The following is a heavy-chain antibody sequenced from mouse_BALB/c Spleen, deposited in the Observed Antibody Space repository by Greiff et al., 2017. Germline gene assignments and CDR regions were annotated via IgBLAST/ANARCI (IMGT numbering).Heavy chain of an antibody. D-gene: IGHD2-3*01. CDR2: IYPGNSDT. CDR3: TRGIYDGYSYYFDY. Sequence: EVKLQESGAELVRPGSSVKISCKASGYAFSSYWMNWVKQRPGQGLEWIGAIYPGNSDTSYNQKFKGKAKLTAVTSTSTAYMELSSLTNEDSAVYYCTRGIYDGYSYYFDYWGQGTTLTVSS. V-gene: IGHV1-5*01. CDR1: GYAFSSYW. J-gene: IGHJ2*01.